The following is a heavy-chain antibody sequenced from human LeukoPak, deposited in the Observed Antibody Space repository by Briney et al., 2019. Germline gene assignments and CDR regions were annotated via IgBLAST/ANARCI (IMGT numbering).Heavy chain of an antibody. CDR1: GYTFTSYD. J-gene: IGHJ4*02. CDR3: AGGGVDILTGYYTAEY. V-gene: IGHV1-8*01. CDR2: MNPNSGNT. D-gene: IGHD3-9*01. Sequence: ASVKVSCKASGYTFTSYDINWVRQATGQGLEWMGWMNPNSGNTGYAQKFQGRVTMTRNTSISTAYMELSSLRSEDTAVYYCAGGGVDILTGYYTAEYWGQGTLVTVSS.